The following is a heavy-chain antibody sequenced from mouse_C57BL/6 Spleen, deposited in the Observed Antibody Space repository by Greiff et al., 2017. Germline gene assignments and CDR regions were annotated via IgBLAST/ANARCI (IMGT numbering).Heavy chain of an antibody. Sequence: VQLQQPGAELVKPGASVKMSCKASGYTFTSYWITWVKQRPGQGLEWIGDLYPGSGSTNYNAKFKSKATLTVDTSSSTAYMQLSSLTDEDSAVYDSARSDGYYPYYGGQGTTLTVSS. CDR2: LYPGSGST. D-gene: IGHD2-3*01. V-gene: IGHV1-55*01. J-gene: IGHJ2*01. CDR3: ARSDGYYPYY. CDR1: GYTFTSYW.